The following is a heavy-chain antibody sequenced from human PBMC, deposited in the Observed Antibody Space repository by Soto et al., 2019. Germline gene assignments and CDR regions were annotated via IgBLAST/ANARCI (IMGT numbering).Heavy chain of an antibody. D-gene: IGHD4-17*01. CDR2: ITSRSEST. Sequence: EVEVVESGGGLVEPGGSLRLSCVASEFTFSHYAMNWVRQAPGKGLEWVASITSRSESTFYAYSVKGRFTISRDNGKNSLYLQMNSLRAEDTAVYYCARDPGDSVRWGQGTLVTVSS. CDR1: EFTFSHYA. J-gene: IGHJ4*02. CDR3: ARDPGDSVR. V-gene: IGHV3-21*01.